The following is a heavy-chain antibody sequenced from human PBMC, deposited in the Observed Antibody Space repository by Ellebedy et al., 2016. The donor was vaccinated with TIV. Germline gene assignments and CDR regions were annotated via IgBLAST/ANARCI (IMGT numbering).Heavy chain of an antibody. J-gene: IGHJ2*01. CDR2: ISTGSRNI. Sequence: GASLKISCEASGFTFSNSNLNWVRQAPGKGLEWVSYISTGSRNIYYADSVKGRFTISRDNAKNSLYLHMNSLRDEDTAVYYCARDGAYNYDTYWYFDLWGRGTLVTVSS. D-gene: IGHD5-18*01. CDR1: GFTFSNSN. CDR3: ARDGAYNYDTYWYFDL. V-gene: IGHV3-48*02.